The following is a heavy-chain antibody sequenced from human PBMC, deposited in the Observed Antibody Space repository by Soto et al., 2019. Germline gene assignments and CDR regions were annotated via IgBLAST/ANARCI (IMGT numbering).Heavy chain of an antibody. D-gene: IGHD2-15*01. CDR1: GGNFHSYI. J-gene: IGHJ6*02. Sequence: QVQLVQSGPEVKKPGSSVKVSCKASGGNFHSYIINWVRQAPGQGLEWMGRIIPILRTPNYAQKFQDRVTITADQSTNTVYMELSSLRSEDTAVYYCAAPGGGRPLDAYDMDVWGQGTTVIVSS. V-gene: IGHV1-69*08. CDR3: AAPGGGRPLDAYDMDV. CDR2: IIPILRTP.